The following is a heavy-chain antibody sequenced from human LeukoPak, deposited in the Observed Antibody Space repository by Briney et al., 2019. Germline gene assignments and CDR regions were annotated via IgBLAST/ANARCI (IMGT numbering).Heavy chain of an antibody. CDR1: GFTFSSYA. CDR3: AKDPGYCSGGTCPPDPYYFDY. CDR2: ISGSGGST. J-gene: IGHJ4*02. Sequence: GGSLRLSCAASGFTFSSYAMSWVRQAPGKGLEWVSAISGSGGSTYYADSVEGRFTISRDNSKNTLYLQMNSLRAEDTAVYYCAKDPGYCSGGTCPPDPYYFDYWGQGTLVTVSS. D-gene: IGHD2-15*01. V-gene: IGHV3-23*01.